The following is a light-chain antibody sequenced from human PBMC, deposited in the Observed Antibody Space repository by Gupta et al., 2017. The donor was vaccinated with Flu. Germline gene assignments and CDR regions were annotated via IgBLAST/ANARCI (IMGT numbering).Light chain of an antibody. V-gene: IGKV1-6*01. CDR3: RQDYYFPRT. CDR2: AAS. J-gene: IGKJ1*01. Sequence: IQMTQSPSSLSASVGDRVIISCRASQAIRNDLGWYQHSPGKAPKLLIYAASNLQRGVPARFRGSGSGTDFTLTINSLQPEDFATYYCRQDYYFPRTFGQGTKVEV. CDR1: QAIRND.